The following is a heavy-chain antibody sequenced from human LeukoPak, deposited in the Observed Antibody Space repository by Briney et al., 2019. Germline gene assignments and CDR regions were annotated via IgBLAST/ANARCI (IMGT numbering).Heavy chain of an antibody. CDR1: GFTFSSYY. J-gene: IGHJ5*01. CDR2: ISGNTNHL. Sequence: GSLRLSCAASGFTFSSYYMNWVRQAPGKGLEWVSSISGNTNHLYYADSVKGRFTISRDNAKNSLYLQMNSVRAEDTAAYYCAKDQYVATIGHDSWGQGTLVTVSS. CDR3: AKDQYVATIGHDS. V-gene: IGHV3-21*01. D-gene: IGHD5-24*01.